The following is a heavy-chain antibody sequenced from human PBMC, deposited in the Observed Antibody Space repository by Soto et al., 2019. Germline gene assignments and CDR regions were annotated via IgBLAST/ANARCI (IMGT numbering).Heavy chain of an antibody. CDR1: GYTFTSYG. CDR3: ARAGYCTNGVCYNWFDP. Sequence: ASVKVSCKASGYTFTSYGISWVRQAPGQGLEWMGWISAYNGNTNYAQKLQGRVTMTTDTSTSTAYMELRSLRSDDTAVYYCARAGYCTNGVCYNWFDPWGQGTLVTVSS. J-gene: IGHJ5*02. CDR2: ISAYNGNT. D-gene: IGHD2-8*01. V-gene: IGHV1-18*01.